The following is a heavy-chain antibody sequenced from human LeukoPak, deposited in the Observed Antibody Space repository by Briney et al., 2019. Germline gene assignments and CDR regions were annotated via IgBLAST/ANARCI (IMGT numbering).Heavy chain of an antibody. CDR1: GFTFSSYS. V-gene: IGHV3-21*01. CDR2: ISSSSSYI. J-gene: IGHJ4*02. CDR3: ARLDIVVVPAAKTKGGFDY. D-gene: IGHD2-2*01. Sequence: GGSLRLSCAASGFTFSSYSMNWVRQAPGKGLEWVSSISSSSSYIYYADSVKGRFTISRDNAENSLYLQMNSLRAEDTAVYYCARLDIVVVPAAKTKGGFDYWGQGTLVTVSS.